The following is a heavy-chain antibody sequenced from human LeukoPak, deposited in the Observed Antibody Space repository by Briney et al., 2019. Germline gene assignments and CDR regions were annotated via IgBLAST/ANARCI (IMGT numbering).Heavy chain of an antibody. CDR1: GDSVSSKSAA. D-gene: IGHD6-19*01. CDR2: TYYRSKWYN. V-gene: IGHV6-1*01. J-gene: IGHJ4*02. Sequence: SQTLSLTCAISGDSVSSKSAAWNWIRQSPSRGLGWLGRTYYRSKWYNDHAVSVKSRITINPDTSKNQFSLQLNSVTPEDTAVYYCSRDYPLGPISDSSGWYYFDYWGQGTLVTVSS. CDR3: SRDYPLGPISDSSGWYYFDY.